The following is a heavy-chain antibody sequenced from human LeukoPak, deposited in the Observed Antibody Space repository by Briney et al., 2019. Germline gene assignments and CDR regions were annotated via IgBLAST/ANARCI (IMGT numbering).Heavy chain of an antibody. V-gene: IGHV1-2*06. J-gene: IGHJ4*02. CDR1: AYTFTGYY. CDR3: ARDYRETGTFDY. CDR2: INPNSGGT. D-gene: IGHD1-7*01. Sequence: ASVKVSCKASAYTFTGYYMHWVRQAPGQGLERVGRINPNSGGTNYAQKFQGRVTMTRDTSISTAYMELSRLRSDDTAVYYCARDYRETGTFDYWGQGTLVTVSS.